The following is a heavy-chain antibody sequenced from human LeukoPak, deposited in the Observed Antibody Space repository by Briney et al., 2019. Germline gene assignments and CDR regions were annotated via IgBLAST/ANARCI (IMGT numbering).Heavy chain of an antibody. CDR1: GFTFSSYA. Sequence: GGSLRLSCTASGFTFSSYAMSWVRQAPGKGLEWVSYISSSGSTIYYADSVKGRFTISRDNAKNSLYLQMNSLRAEDTAVYYCARALQDYYGSGSYFDYWGQGTLVTVSS. V-gene: IGHV3-11*01. J-gene: IGHJ4*02. D-gene: IGHD3-10*01. CDR2: ISSSGSTI. CDR3: ARALQDYYGSGSYFDY.